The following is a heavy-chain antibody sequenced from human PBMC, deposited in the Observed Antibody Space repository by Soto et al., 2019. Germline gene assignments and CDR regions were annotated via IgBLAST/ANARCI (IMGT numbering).Heavy chain of an antibody. J-gene: IGHJ3*02. CDR1: GFTFSSYW. CDR2: IKQDGSEK. D-gene: IGHD3-9*01. Sequence: GGSLRLSYAASGFTFSSYWMSWVRQAPGKGLEWVANIKQDGSEKYYVDSVKGRFTISRDNAKNSLYLQMNSLRAEDTAVYYCARDRAEDILTGYYEGPDAFDIWGQGTMVTVSS. V-gene: IGHV3-7*05. CDR3: ARDRAEDILTGYYEGPDAFDI.